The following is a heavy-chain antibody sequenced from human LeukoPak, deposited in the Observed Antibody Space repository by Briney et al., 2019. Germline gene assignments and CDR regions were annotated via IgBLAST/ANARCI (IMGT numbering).Heavy chain of an antibody. D-gene: IGHD5-18*01. J-gene: IGHJ6*03. Sequence: SQTLSLTCTVSGGSISSGSYYWSWIRQPAGKGLEWIGRIYTSGSTNYNPSLKSRVTISVDTSKNQFSLKLSSVTAADTAVYYCARTTEGGYSYGYFYYYYMDVWGKGTTVTISS. CDR1: GGSISSGSYY. CDR3: ARTTEGGYSYGYFYYYYMDV. CDR2: IYTSGST. V-gene: IGHV4-61*02.